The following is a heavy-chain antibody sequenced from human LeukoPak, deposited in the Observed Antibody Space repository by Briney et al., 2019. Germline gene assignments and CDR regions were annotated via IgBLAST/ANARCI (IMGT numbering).Heavy chain of an antibody. CDR1: GYTLTELS. J-gene: IGHJ3*02. Sequence: GASVMVSCKVSGYTLTELSMHWVRQAPGKGLEWMGGFDPEDGETIYAQKFQGRVTMTEDTSTDTAYMELSSLRSEDTAVYYCATSSSTSHLAFDIWGQGTMVTVSS. D-gene: IGHD2-2*01. V-gene: IGHV1-24*01. CDR3: ATSSSTSHLAFDI. CDR2: FDPEDGET.